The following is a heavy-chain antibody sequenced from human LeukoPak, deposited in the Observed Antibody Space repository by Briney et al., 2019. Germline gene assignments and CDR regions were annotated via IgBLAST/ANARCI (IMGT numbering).Heavy chain of an antibody. CDR2: ISYDGSNK. Sequence: GGSLRLSCAASGFTFSSYGVHWVRQAPGKGLEWVAVISYDGSNKYYADSVKGRFTISRDNSKNTLYLQMNSLRAEDTAVYYCARGYSYGTLDYWGQGTLVTVSS. CDR1: GFTFSSYG. CDR3: ARGYSYGTLDY. D-gene: IGHD5-18*01. J-gene: IGHJ4*02. V-gene: IGHV3-33*05.